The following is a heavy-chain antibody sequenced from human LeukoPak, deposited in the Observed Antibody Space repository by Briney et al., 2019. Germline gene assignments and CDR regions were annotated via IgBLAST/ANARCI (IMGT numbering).Heavy chain of an antibody. V-gene: IGHV4-39*07. Sequence: PSDTLSLTCSVSGGSISLSYYYWGWIRQPPGKALEWTGSVYYSGTTSYNPSLKSRVTISVDMSKKQFSLELSSVTAADTAVYYCARQFYGSGAWDVWGKGTTVTISS. J-gene: IGHJ6*04. D-gene: IGHD3-10*01. CDR2: VYYSGTT. CDR3: ARQFYGSGAWDV. CDR1: GGSISLSYYY.